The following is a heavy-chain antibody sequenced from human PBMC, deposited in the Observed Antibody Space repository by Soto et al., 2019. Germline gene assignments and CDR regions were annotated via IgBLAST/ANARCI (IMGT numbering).Heavy chain of an antibody. CDR1: GGTFSGYA. J-gene: IGHJ4*02. V-gene: IGHV1-69*13. CDR3: ARGSCSSTSCYKEYYFDL. D-gene: IGHD2-2*02. CDR2: IISMFGTS. Sequence: SVKVSCKASGGTFSGYAISWVRQAPGQGLEWMGEIISMFGTSNYAQKFQGRVTITADESTSTAYMELSSLRSEDTAVYYCARGSCSSTSCYKEYYFDLWGQGTLVTVSS.